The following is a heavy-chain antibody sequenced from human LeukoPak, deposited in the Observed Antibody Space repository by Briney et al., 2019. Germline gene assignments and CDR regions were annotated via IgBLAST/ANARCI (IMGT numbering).Heavy chain of an antibody. Sequence: GGSLRLSCAASGFTFSSYWMSWVRRAPGKGLEWVANIKQDGSEKYYVDSVKGRFTISRDNAKNSLYLQMNSLRAEDTAVYYCARGPKYCSSTSCYVDYWGQGTLVTVSS. J-gene: IGHJ4*02. CDR2: IKQDGSEK. CDR1: GFTFSSYW. V-gene: IGHV3-7*01. D-gene: IGHD2-2*01. CDR3: ARGPKYCSSTSCYVDY.